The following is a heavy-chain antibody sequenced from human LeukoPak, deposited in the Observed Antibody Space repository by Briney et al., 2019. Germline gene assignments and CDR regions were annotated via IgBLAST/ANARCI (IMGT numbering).Heavy chain of an antibody. V-gene: IGHV3-33*01. CDR3: ARDPYCSSTSCYDYFDY. CDR2: IWYNGSNQ. Sequence: PGGSLRLSCAASAFTFSNYGMHWVRQAPCKGLEWVAVIWYNGSNQYYADFGKGRFTISRDNSKNTLYLQTNSLRAEDTAVYYCARDPYCSSTSCYDYFDYWGQGTLVTVSS. D-gene: IGHD2-2*01. J-gene: IGHJ4*02. CDR1: AFTFSNYG.